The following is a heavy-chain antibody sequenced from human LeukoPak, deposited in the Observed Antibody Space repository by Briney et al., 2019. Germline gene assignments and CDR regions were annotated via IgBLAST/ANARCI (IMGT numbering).Heavy chain of an antibody. Sequence: GGSLRLSCAASGFTVSSNYMSWVRQAPGKGLEWVSVIYSGGSTYYADSVKGRFTISRGNSKNTLYLQMNSLRAEDTAVYYCARGTSGWSPAPFDYWGQGTLVTVPS. CDR2: IYSGGST. V-gene: IGHV3-53*01. D-gene: IGHD6-19*01. J-gene: IGHJ4*02. CDR3: ARGTSGWSPAPFDY. CDR1: GFTVSSNY.